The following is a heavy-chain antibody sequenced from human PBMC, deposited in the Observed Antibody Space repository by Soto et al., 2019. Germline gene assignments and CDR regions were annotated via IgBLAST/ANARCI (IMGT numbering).Heavy chain of an antibody. V-gene: IGHV4-59*01. D-gene: IGHD6-19*01. Sequence: KSSETLSLTCTVSGGSISGYYWSWIRQPPGKGLEWIGYIFYSGSTNYNPSLRSRVTISVDTSKNQFSLKLSSVTTADTAMYYCARVGSSGWSPDYWGQGTPVTVSS. J-gene: IGHJ4*02. CDR3: ARVGSSGWSPDY. CDR1: GGSISGYY. CDR2: IFYSGST.